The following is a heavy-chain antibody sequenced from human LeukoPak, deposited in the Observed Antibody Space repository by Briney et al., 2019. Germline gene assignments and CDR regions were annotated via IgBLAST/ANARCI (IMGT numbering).Heavy chain of an antibody. V-gene: IGHV4-39*01. D-gene: IGHD1-26*01. CDR2: IYYSGTP. J-gene: IGHJ4*02. Sequence: ASETLSLTCTVSGGSICSSSYYWDWVRQPPGKGLEWIGSIYYSGTPYYNPSLKSRVTISVDTSKNQFSLRLSSVTAADTAVYCCARHNSGTDYRFDYWGQGTLVTVSS. CDR3: ARHNSGTDYRFDY. CDR1: GGSICSSSYY.